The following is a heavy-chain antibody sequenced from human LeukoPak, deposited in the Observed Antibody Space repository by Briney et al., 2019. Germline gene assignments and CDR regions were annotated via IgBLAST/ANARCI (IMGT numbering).Heavy chain of an antibody. CDR1: GGGFSSCA. D-gene: IGHD2-15*01. CDR2: IILILGIA. Sequence: AAGKVCFKCSGGGFSSCAISWRRQAPGQGLELVGRIILILGIANYSQEFQGGVTITADKSTSTAYMELSSLRSEDTAVYYCARDLGYCSGGSCYRGPHAFDIWGQGTMVTVSS. J-gene: IGHJ3*02. CDR3: ARDLGYCSGGSCYRGPHAFDI. V-gene: IGHV1-69*04.